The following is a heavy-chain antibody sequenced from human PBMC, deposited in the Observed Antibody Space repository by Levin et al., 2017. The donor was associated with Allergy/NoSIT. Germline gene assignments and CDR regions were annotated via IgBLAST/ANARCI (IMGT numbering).Heavy chain of an antibody. CDR3: AKDKSGGYSSY. CDR1: GFTFSSYA. CDR2: ISDSGGRT. J-gene: IGHJ4*02. V-gene: IGHV3-23*01. Sequence: GESLKISCAASGFTFSSYAMSWVRQAPGKGLEWVSAISDSGGRTYYTDSVKGRFTISRDNSKNTLYLQMNSLRAEDTAVYYCAKDKSGGYSSYWGQGTLVTVSS. D-gene: IGHD1-26*01.